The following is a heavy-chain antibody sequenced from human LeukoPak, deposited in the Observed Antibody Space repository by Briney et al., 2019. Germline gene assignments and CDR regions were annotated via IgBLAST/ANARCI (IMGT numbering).Heavy chain of an antibody. Sequence: SETLSLTCAVYGGSFSGYYWSWIRQPPGKGLEWIGEINHSGSTNYNPSLKSRVTISVDTSKNQFPLKLSSVTAADTAVYYCARSRYFETFDIWGQGTMVTVSS. CDR1: GGSFSGYY. J-gene: IGHJ3*02. V-gene: IGHV4-34*01. D-gene: IGHD3-9*01. CDR3: ARSRYFETFDI. CDR2: INHSGST.